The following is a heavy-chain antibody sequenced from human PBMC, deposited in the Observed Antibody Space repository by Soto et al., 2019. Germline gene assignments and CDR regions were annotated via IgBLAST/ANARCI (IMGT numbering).Heavy chain of an antibody. J-gene: IGHJ4*02. V-gene: IGHV3-9*01. CDR1: GFTVDDYA. D-gene: IGHD6-13*01. Sequence: PGGSLRLSCAASGFTVDDYAMHWVRQAPGKGLEWVSGISWNSGSIGYADSVKGRFTISRDNAKNSLYLQMNSLRAEDTALYYCAKDSAAAGTAFDYWGQGTLVTVSS. CDR2: ISWNSGSI. CDR3: AKDSAAAGTAFDY.